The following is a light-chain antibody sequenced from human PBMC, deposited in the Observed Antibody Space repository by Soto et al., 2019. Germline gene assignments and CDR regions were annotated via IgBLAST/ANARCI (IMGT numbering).Light chain of an antibody. CDR1: SSDVGAYNY. J-gene: IGLJ1*01. V-gene: IGLV2-14*01. Sequence: QSALTQPASVSGSPGQSITISCTGTSSDVGAYNYVSWYQQHPGKAPKLMIYEVSNRLSGVSNRFSGSKSGNTASLTISGLQAEDEADYYCSSYTSSSTLYVFGTGTKVTVL. CDR3: SSYTSSSTLYV. CDR2: EVS.